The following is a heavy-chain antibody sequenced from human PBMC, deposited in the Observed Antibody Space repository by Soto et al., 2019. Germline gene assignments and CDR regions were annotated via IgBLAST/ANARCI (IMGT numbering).Heavy chain of an antibody. V-gene: IGHV3-74*01. J-gene: IGHJ4*02. CDR2: INSDGSST. CDR1: GFTFSSYW. D-gene: IGHD3-9*01. CDR3: AREYYDILTGPIDY. Sequence: PGGSLRLSCAASGFTFSSYWMHWVRQAPGKGLVWVSRINSDGSSTSYADSVKGRFTISRDNAKNTLYLQMSSLRAEDTAVYYCAREYYDILTGPIDYWGQGTLVTVSS.